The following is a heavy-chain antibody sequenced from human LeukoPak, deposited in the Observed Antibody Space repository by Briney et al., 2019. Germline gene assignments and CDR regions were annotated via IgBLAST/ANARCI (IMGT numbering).Heavy chain of an antibody. CDR3: ATLTLDYYDSSGPFDY. CDR2: FDPEDGET. Sequence: ASVKVSCKVSGYNLTELSMHWVRQAPGKGLEWMGGFDPEDGETIYAQKFQGRVTMTEDTSTDTAYMELSSLRSEDTAVYYCATLTLDYYDSSGPFDYWGQGTLVTVSS. V-gene: IGHV1-24*01. J-gene: IGHJ4*02. D-gene: IGHD3-22*01. CDR1: GYNLTELS.